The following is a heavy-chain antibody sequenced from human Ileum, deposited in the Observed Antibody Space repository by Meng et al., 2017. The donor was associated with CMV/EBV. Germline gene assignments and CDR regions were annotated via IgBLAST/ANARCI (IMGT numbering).Heavy chain of an antibody. D-gene: IGHD6-19*01. Sequence: GVNFGGDAVHWVHQGPGKRLEWVAFISYDRSNTYYADSVKGRYAIARDNSKSTLYLQMDSLRAEDTAVYYCAREYYSGWYSGWFDPWGQGTLVTVSS. V-gene: IGHV3-30*09. CDR2: ISYDRSNT. CDR1: GVNFGGDA. CDR3: AREYYSGWYSGWFDP. J-gene: IGHJ5*02.